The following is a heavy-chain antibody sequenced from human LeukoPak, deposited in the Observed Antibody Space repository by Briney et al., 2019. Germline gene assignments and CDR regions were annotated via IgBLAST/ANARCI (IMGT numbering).Heavy chain of an antibody. CDR2: IIPILGIA. CDR3: ARQWELPEASDI. D-gene: IGHD1-26*01. CDR1: GGTFSSYA. Sequence: SVKVSCKASGGTFSSYAISWVRQAPGQGLEWMGRIIPILGIANYAQKFQGRVTITADKSTSTAYMELSSLRSEDTAVYYCARQWELPEASDIWGQGTMVTVSS. V-gene: IGHV1-69*04. J-gene: IGHJ3*02.